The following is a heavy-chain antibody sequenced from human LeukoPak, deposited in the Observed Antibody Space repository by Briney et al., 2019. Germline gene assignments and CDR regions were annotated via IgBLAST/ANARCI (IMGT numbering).Heavy chain of an antibody. CDR3: ARRSGSRGYYYYYYGMDV. D-gene: IGHD5-18*01. CDR2: IYPGDSDT. Sequence: GESLKISCKGSGYTFTNYWIVWVRQMPGKGLEWMGIIYPGDSDTRYSPSFQGQVTISADKSISTAYLQWSSLKASDTAMYYCARRSGSRGYYYYYYGMDVWGQGTTVTVSS. J-gene: IGHJ6*02. CDR1: GYTFTNYW. V-gene: IGHV5-51*01.